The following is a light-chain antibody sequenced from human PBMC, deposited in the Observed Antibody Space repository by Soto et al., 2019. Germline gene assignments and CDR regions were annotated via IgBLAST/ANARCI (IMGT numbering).Light chain of an antibody. CDR2: DVN. J-gene: IGLJ1*01. CDR1: SSDVGGYNY. V-gene: IGLV2-14*01. Sequence: QSALTQPASVSGSPGQSITISCTGTSSDVGGYNYVSWYQQHPDKAPKLMIYDVNNRPSGVSNRFSGSKSGNTASLTISGLQAEDEADYYCSSYTSSSTRVFGTRTKLTVL. CDR3: SSYTSSSTRV.